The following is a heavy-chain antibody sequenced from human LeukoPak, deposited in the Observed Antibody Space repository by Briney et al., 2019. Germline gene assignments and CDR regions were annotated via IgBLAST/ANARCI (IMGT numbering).Heavy chain of an antibody. CDR1: GGSISSGGYY. CDR3: ARAPSSSWYSFDY. V-gene: IGHV4-31*03. J-gene: IGHJ4*02. CDR2: IYYRWST. D-gene: IGHD6-13*01. Sequence: SQTLSLTCTVSGGSISSGGYYWSWIRQHPGKGLEWIGYIYYRWSTYYNPSLKSRVTISVDTSKNQFSLKLSSVTAADTAVYYCARAPSSSWYSFDYWGQGTLVTVSS.